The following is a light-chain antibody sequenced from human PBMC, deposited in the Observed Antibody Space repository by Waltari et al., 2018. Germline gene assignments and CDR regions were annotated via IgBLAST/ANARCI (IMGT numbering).Light chain of an antibody. V-gene: IGKV1-39*01. CDR2: AAS. J-gene: IGKJ2*01. Sequence: DVQMTHSPSSPSASVGDNVTIPCRARQSVNSLNWYHQKPGTAPKLLIYAASTLQGGVPSRFSGSGSGTDFTLTISSLQPEDSATYFCQQSTHFPYTFGQGTKVEIK. CDR1: QSVNS. CDR3: QQSTHFPYT.